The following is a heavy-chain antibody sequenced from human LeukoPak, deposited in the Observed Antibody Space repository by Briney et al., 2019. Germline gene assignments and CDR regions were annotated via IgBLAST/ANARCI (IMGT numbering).Heavy chain of an antibody. Sequence: GGSLRLSCAASGFTVSSNYMSWVRQAPGKGLEWVSAIYSGGSTYYADSVKGRFTISRDNSKNTLYLQMNSLRAEDTAVYYCARDRGYSSGEDYWGQGTLVTVSS. D-gene: IGHD6-19*01. CDR2: IYSGGST. CDR3: ARDRGYSSGEDY. CDR1: GFTVSSNY. J-gene: IGHJ4*02. V-gene: IGHV3-53*01.